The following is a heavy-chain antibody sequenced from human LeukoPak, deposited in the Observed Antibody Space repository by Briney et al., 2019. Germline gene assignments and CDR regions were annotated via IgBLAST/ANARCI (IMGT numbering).Heavy chain of an antibody. V-gene: IGHV3-23*01. CDR2: ISDNGGSK. CDR1: GFTFSTYA. J-gene: IGHJ4*02. CDR3: AKDGGLWVSAHWGDS. Sequence: PGGSLRLSCAASGFTFSTYAMSWVCQAPGKGLERVSAISDNGGSKHYADSVKGRFTISRDNSENTLYLQMNSLRAEDTAVYYCAKDGGLWVSAHWGDSWGRGTLVTVSS. D-gene: IGHD7-27*01.